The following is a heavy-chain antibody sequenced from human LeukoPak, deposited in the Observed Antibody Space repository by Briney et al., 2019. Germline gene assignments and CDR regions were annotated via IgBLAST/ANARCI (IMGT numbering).Heavy chain of an antibody. J-gene: IGHJ3*02. CDR3: ARDRRIVVVPAAIATPDAFDI. CDR2: ISSSSSYI. CDR1: GFTFSSYS. V-gene: IGHV3-21*01. D-gene: IGHD2-2*02. Sequence: PGGSLRLSCAASGFTFSSYSMNWVRQAPGKGLEWVSSISSSSSYIYYADSVKGRFTISRDNAKNSLYLQMNSLRAEDTAVYYCARDRRIVVVPAAIATPDAFDIWGQGTMVTVSS.